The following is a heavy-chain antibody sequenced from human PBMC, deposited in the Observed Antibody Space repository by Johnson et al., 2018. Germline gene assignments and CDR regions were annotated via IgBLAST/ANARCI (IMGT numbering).Heavy chain of an antibody. CDR1: GLTFDDYA. CDR2: ISWNSGSI. J-gene: IGHJ6*02. D-gene: IGHD5-18*01. V-gene: IGHV3-9*01. Sequence: VRLVESWGGLVQPGRSLRLSCAASGLTFDDYAMHWVRQAPGKGLEWVSGISWNSGSIGSADSVKGRSTISRDNAKNSLYLQMNSLSAEDTALYYWARDGDSYGYWYYYYGMDVWGQGTTVTVSS. CDR3: ARDGDSYGYWYYYYGMDV.